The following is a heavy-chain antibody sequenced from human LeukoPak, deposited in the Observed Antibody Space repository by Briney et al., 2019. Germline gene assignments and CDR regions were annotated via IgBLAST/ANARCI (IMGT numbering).Heavy chain of an antibody. J-gene: IGHJ4*02. CDR1: GCTFTSYG. Sequence: ASVKVSCKASGCTFTSYGISWVRQAPGQGLEWMGWISAYNGNTNYAQKLQGRVTMTTDTSTSTAYMELRSLRSDDTAVYYCARGATRWVVVPAATDYWGRKPWSPSPQ. CDR2: ISAYNGNT. D-gene: IGHD2-2*01. V-gene: IGHV1-18*01. CDR3: ARGATRWVVVPAATDY.